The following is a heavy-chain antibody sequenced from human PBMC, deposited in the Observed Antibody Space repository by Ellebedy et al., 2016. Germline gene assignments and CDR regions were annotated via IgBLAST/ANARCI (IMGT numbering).Heavy chain of an antibody. CDR1: GFTFSNSW. V-gene: IGHV3-74*01. CDR3: ARRKYDNNWEPIFNN. J-gene: IGHJ4*02. CDR2: INSDGSST. D-gene: IGHD1-14*01. Sequence: GESLKISXAASGFTFSNSWMHWVRQAPGKGLVWVSRINSDGSSTNYADSVKGRFTIARDNAKNTLYLQMNSLRGEDTAVYYCARRKYDNNWEPIFNNWGQGTLVTVSS.